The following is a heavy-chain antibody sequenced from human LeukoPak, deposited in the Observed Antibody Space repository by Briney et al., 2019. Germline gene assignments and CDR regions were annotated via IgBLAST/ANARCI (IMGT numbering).Heavy chain of an antibody. V-gene: IGHV4-31*03. CDR3: ARTTHVDYDFWSGPATYYFDY. CDR1: GGSISSGGYY. J-gene: IGHJ4*02. D-gene: IGHD3-3*01. Sequence: NPSQTLSLTCTVSGGSISSGGYYWSWIRQHPGKGLEWIGYIYYSGSTYYNPSLKSRVTISVDTSKNQFSLKLSSVTAADTAVYYCARTTHVDYDFWSGPATYYFDYWGQGTLVTVSS. CDR2: IYYSGST.